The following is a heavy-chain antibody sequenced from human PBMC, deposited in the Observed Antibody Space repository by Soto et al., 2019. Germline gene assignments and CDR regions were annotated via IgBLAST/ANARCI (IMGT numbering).Heavy chain of an antibody. D-gene: IGHD3-10*01. J-gene: IGHJ4*02. CDR1: GGSISSGDYY. Sequence: SETLSLTCTVSGGSISSGDYYWSWIRQPPGKVLEWIGYIYYSVSTYYNPSLKSRVTISVDTSKNQFSLKLSSVTAADTAVYYCARVGTMVRGVLDYWGQGTLVTVSS. V-gene: IGHV4-30-4*01. CDR2: IYYSVST. CDR3: ARVGTMVRGVLDY.